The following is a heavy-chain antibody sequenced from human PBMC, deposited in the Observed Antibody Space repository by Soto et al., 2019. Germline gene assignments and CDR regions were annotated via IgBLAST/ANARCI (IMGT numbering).Heavy chain of an antibody. Sequence: QVQLVQSGAEVREPGASVTVSCTASGYTFINHDINWVRQAAGQGLEWMGWMNPNTGNKRFAPRFQGRITMTTNTSISTVYMKLSSLTSEDTAVYYCARGPFRSSSHWFDPWGQGALVTVSS. D-gene: IGHD6-6*01. V-gene: IGHV1-8*01. CDR2: MNPNTGNK. CDR3: ARGPFRSSSHWFDP. J-gene: IGHJ5*02. CDR1: GYTFINHD.